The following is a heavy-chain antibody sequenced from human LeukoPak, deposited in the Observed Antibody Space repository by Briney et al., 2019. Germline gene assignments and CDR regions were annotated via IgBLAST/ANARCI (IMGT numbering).Heavy chain of an antibody. CDR2: RYHDGRR. J-gene: IGHJ6*02. Sequence: SETLSLTRAVSGDSIRSDSWWIWVRQAPGKGLEWIGERYHDGRRTYNPSLKSRVSISLDESENQFSLELTSVTAADTAVYFCAREKGHLMEVDVCGQGTTVTVSS. D-gene: IGHD3-3*01. CDR1: GDSIRSDSW. CDR3: AREKGHLMEVDV. V-gene: IGHV4-4*02.